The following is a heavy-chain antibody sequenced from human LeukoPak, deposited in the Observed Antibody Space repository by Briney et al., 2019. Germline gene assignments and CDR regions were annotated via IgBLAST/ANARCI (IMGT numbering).Heavy chain of an antibody. D-gene: IGHD5-18*01. J-gene: IGHJ4*02. V-gene: IGHV4-38-2*02. CDR1: GYSISSGYY. Sequence: SETLSLTCTVSGYSISSGYYWGWIRQPPGKGLEWIGSIYHSGSTYYNPSLKSRVTISVDTSKNQFSLKLSSVTAADTAVYYCARIRGYSYGDHDYWGQGTLVTVSS. CDR2: IYHSGST. CDR3: ARIRGYSYGDHDY.